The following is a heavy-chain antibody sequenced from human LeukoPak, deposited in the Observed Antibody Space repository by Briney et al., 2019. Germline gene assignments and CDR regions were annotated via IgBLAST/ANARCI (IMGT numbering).Heavy chain of an antibody. CDR3: ARYHQGFDDY. CDR2: TYYRSKWHN. D-gene: IGHD3-9*01. J-gene: IGHJ4*02. V-gene: IGHV6-1*01. Sequence: SQTLSLTCAISGDSVSSNSVAWNWIRQSPSRGLEWLGRTYYRSKWHNEYAVSVKSRITINPDTSKNQFSLKLSSVTAADTAVYYCARYHQGFDDYWGLGTLVTVSS. CDR1: GDSVSSNSVA.